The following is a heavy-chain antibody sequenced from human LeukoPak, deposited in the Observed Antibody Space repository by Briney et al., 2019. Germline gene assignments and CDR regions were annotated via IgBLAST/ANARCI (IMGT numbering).Heavy chain of an antibody. CDR3: AKVLSVVVAATLLDY. D-gene: IGHD2-15*01. CDR1: GFTFSSYG. CDR2: IRYDGSNK. J-gene: IGHJ4*02. Sequence: QSRGSLRLSCAASGFTFSSYGMHWVRQAPGKGLEWVAFIRYDGSNKYYADSVKGRFTISRDNSKNTLHLQMNSLRAEDTAVYYCAKVLSVVVAATLLDYWGQGTLVTVSS. V-gene: IGHV3-30*02.